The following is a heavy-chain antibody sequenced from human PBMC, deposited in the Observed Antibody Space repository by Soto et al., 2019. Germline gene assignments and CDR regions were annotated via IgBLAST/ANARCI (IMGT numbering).Heavy chain of an antibody. CDR1: KGTFNRDA. V-gene: IGHV1-69*01. CDR2: IIPMFGTA. Sequence: QEQLVQSGAEVKKPGSSVRVSCKASKGTFNRDAITWVRQVPGQGLEWMGGIIPMFGTADYAQKFQGRVTSTADESTVKASMELSSLSSEDTAVYYCARRAAVSVTSLWCDPWGQGTLVTVSS. CDR3: ARRAAVSVTSLWCDP. D-gene: IGHD6-19*01. J-gene: IGHJ5*02.